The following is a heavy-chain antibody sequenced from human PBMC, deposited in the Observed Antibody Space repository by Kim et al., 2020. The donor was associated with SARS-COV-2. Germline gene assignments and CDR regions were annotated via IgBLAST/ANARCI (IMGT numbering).Heavy chain of an antibody. D-gene: IGHD3-10*01. CDR2: IGTAGDT. CDR1: GFTFSSYD. Sequence: GGSLRLSCAASGFTFSSYDMHLVRQATGKGLEWVSAIGTAGDTYYPGSVKGRFTISRENAKNSLYLQMNSLRAGDTAVYYCARGSAFSGERGIYGSGSTFHYGMDVWGQGTTVTVSS. V-gene: IGHV3-13*01. J-gene: IGHJ6*02. CDR3: ARGSAFSGERGIYGSGSTFHYGMDV.